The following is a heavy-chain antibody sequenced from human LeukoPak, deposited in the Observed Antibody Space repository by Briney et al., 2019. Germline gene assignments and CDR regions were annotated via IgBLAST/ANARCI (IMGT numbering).Heavy chain of an antibody. D-gene: IGHD2-21*02. CDR3: ARGSHIVVVTAMARLDY. V-gene: IGHV3-21*01. Sequence: KSGGSLRLSCAASGFSFSDYTMNWVRLAPGKGLEWVSSISGSSNYIYYADSVKGRFTISRGNAKNSLYLQMNSLRVEDTAVYYCARGSHIVVVTAMARLDYWGQGTLVTVSS. CDR1: GFSFSDYT. CDR2: ISGSSNYI. J-gene: IGHJ4*02.